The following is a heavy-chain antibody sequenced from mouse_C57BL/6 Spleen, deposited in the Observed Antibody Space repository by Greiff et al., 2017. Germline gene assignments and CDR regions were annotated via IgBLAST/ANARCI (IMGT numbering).Heavy chain of an antibody. CDR1: GYTFTSYW. J-gene: IGHJ2*01. CDR3: ARGTTDFDY. D-gene: IGHD2-13*01. CDR2: IYPGSGST. Sequence: QVHVKQPGAELVKPGASLKMSCKASGYTFTSYWITWVKQRPGQGLEWIGDIYPGSGSTNYNEKFKSKATLTVDTSSSTAYMQLSSLTSEDSAVYYCARGTTDFDYWGQGTTLTVSS. V-gene: IGHV1-55*01.